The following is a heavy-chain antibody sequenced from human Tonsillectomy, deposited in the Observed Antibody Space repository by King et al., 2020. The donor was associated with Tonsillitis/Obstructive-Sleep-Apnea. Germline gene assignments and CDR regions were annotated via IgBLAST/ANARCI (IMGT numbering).Heavy chain of an antibody. CDR3: ADGGVDTTMGWRYYMDV. Sequence: QLVQSGAEVKKPGSSVKVSCKASGGTFSSYAISWVRQAPGQGLEWMGGIIPIFGTANYAQKFQGRVTITADESTSTAYMELSSRRSEDTAVYYCADGGVDTTMGWRYYMDVWGKGTTVTVSS. CDR1: GGTFSSYA. J-gene: IGHJ6*03. V-gene: IGHV1-69*01. CDR2: IIPIFGTA. D-gene: IGHD5-18*01.